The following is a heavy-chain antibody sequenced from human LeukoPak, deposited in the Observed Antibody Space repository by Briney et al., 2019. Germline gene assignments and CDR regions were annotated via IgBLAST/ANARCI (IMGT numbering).Heavy chain of an antibody. CDR1: GFTFSSYA. CDR2: ISGSGGST. D-gene: IGHD2-2*01. Sequence: GGSLRLSCAASGFTFSSYATSWVRQAPGKGLEWVSAISGSGGSTYYADSVKGRFTISRDNSKNTLYLQMNSLRAEDTAVYYCAKGGCSSTSCYEYYFDYWGQGTLVTVSS. V-gene: IGHV3-23*01. CDR3: AKGGCSSTSCYEYYFDY. J-gene: IGHJ4*02.